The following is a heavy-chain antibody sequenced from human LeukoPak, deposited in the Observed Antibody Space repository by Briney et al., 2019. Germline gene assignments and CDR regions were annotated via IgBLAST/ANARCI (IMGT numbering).Heavy chain of an antibody. V-gene: IGHV1-8*01. Sequence: ASVKVSCKASGYTFTSYDINWVRQATGQGLEWMGWMNPNSGNTGYAQKFQGRVTMTRNTSISTAYMELSSLRSEDTAVYFCARVGLYCSGGSCYSGDWFDPWGQGTLVTVSS. CDR3: ARVGLYCSGGSCYSGDWFDP. CDR2: MNPNSGNT. D-gene: IGHD2-15*01. CDR1: GYTFTSYD. J-gene: IGHJ5*02.